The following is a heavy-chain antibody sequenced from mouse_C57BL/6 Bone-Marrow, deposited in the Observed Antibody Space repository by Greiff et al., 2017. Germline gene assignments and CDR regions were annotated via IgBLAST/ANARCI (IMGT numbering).Heavy chain of an antibody. CDR3: ARPGYGSSYDFDY. CDR1: GYTFTSYG. J-gene: IGHJ2*01. D-gene: IGHD1-1*01. V-gene: IGHV1-81*01. CDR2: IYPRSGNT. Sequence: LVESGAELARPGASVKLSCKASGYTFTSYGISWVKQRTGQGLEWIGEIYPRSGNTYYNEKFKGKATLTADKSSSTAYMELRSLTSEDSAVYFCARPGYGSSYDFDYWGQGTTRTVSS.